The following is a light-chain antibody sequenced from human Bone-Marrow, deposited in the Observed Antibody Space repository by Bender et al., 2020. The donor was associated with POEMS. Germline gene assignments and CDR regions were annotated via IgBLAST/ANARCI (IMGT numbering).Light chain of an antibody. CDR1: AVAKQY. CDR3: SSYTTSSTVV. Sequence: SYDLTQPPSVSVSPGQTARITCSGDAVAKQYIYWYQQKSGQAPVLVIYKDNERSSGIPERFSGSSSGTTVTLTIAGVQAEDEADYYCSSYTTSSTVVFGTGTKVTVL. J-gene: IGLJ1*01. CDR2: KDN. V-gene: IGLV3-25*03.